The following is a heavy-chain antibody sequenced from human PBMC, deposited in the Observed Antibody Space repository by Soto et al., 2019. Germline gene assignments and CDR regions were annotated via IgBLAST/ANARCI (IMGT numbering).Heavy chain of an antibody. Sequence: QVQLVQSGAEVKKPGASVKVSCKASGYTFTSYGISWVRQAPGQGLEWMGWISANNGNTNYAQKLQGRVTMTTDPSTSTAYMELGSVRSDDTALYYCARDYGDYVLFTLHYWGQGTLVTVSS. CDR3: ARDYGDYVLFTLHY. CDR2: ISANNGNT. CDR1: GYTFTSYG. J-gene: IGHJ4*02. V-gene: IGHV1-18*01. D-gene: IGHD4-17*01.